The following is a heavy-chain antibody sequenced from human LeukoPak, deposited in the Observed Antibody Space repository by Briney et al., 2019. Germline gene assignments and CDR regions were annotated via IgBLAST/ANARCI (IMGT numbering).Heavy chain of an antibody. Sequence: GGSLRLSCAASGFTFSNFAIRWVRQVPGKGLEWVSSIDGSGDKTHYPDSVRGRFTVSRDNSKNTLYLQMNSLRVEDTATYFCAKVQFNWGPIDYWGQGTPVIVSS. CDR2: IDGSGDKT. J-gene: IGHJ4*02. CDR1: GFTFSNFA. D-gene: IGHD7-27*01. CDR3: AKVQFNWGPIDY. V-gene: IGHV3-23*01.